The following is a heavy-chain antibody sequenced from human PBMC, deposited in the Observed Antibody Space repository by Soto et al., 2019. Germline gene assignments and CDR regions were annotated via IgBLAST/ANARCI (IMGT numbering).Heavy chain of an antibody. CDR3: ASTYYYDSSGYYYFDY. CDR1: GGTFSSYA. V-gene: IGHV1-69*13. D-gene: IGHD3-22*01. J-gene: IGHJ4*02. Sequence: SVKVSCKASGGTFSSYAISWVRQAPGQGLEWMGGIIPIFGTANYAQKFQGRVTITADESTSTACMELSSLRSEDTAVYYCASTYYYDSSGYYYFDYWGQGTLVTVSS. CDR2: IIPIFGTA.